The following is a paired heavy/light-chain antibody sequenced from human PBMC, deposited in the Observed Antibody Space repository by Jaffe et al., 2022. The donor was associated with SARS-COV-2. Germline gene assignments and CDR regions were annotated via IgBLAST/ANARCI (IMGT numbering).Heavy chain of an antibody. V-gene: IGHV3-30*04. CDR1: GFTFSSYA. CDR3: ARGGYYYDTSKSNADF. CDR2: ISYDGSSE. J-gene: IGHJ4*02. D-gene: IGHD3-22*01. Sequence: QVQLVESGGGVVQPGRSLRLSCAASGFTFSSYAMHWVRQAPGKGLEWVALISYDGSSEYYADSVKGRFTISRDNSKNTLYLQMNSLRAEDAAMFYCARGGYYYDTSKSNADFWGQGTLVTVSS.
Light chain of an antibody. CDR2: DVS. CDR3: SSYTSSSTYV. V-gene: IGLV2-14*01. Sequence: QSALTQPASVSGSPGQSITISCTGTSSDVGGYDYVSWYQQHPGKAPKLMIYDVSNRPSGVSNRFSGSKSGNTASLTISGLQAEDEADYYCSSYTSSSTYVFGTGTKVTVL. CDR1: SSDVGGYDY. J-gene: IGLJ1*01.